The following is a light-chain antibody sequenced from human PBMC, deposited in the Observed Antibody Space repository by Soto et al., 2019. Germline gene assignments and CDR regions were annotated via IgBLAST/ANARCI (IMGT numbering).Light chain of an antibody. Sequence: QSALTQPPSASGSPGQSVTISCTGTSSDVGGYDFVSWYQQHPGKAPKLIIYKVSKRPSGVPDRFSGSKSGNTASLTVSGLQAEDEADYYCSSYAGSNNFVFGTGTKLTVL. J-gene: IGLJ1*01. CDR2: KVS. V-gene: IGLV2-8*01. CDR3: SSYAGSNNFV. CDR1: SSDVGGYDF.